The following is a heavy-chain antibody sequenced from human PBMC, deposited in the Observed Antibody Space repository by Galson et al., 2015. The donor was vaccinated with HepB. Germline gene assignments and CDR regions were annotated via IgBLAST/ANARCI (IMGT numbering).Heavy chain of an antibody. V-gene: IGHV3-66*03. CDR1: KFAVRSNY. Sequence: SLRLSCAASKFAVRSNYLSWVRQAPGKGLEWVSLIYSNGTTYYADSVRGRFTISRDTSQNTLYIQMNSLRPEDKAVYFCARDPPRYYYAMDVWGQGTTVTVSS. CDR3: ARDPPRYYYAMDV. J-gene: IGHJ6*02. CDR2: IYSNGTT.